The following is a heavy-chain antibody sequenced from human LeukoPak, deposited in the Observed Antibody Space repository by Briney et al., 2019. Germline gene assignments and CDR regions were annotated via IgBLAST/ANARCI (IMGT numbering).Heavy chain of an antibody. V-gene: IGHV1-2*02. Sequence: GSVKVSCKASGYTFTDYYIHWVRQAPGQGLEWMGWINPNSGGTNYAQGFQGRVTMTRDTSISTAYMGLSRLRSDDTAVYYCARVVAYCGGDCYPHDAFNIWGQGTMVTVSS. D-gene: IGHD2-21*02. CDR3: ARVVAYCGGDCYPHDAFNI. CDR1: GYTFTDYY. J-gene: IGHJ3*02. CDR2: INPNSGGT.